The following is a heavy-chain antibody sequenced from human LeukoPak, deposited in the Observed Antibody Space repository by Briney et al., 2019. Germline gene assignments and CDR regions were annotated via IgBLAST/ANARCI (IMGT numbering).Heavy chain of an antibody. V-gene: IGHV3-23*01. CDR1: GFTFSSYA. Sequence: GGSLRLSCAASGFTFSSYAMSRVRQAPGKGLEWVSVISGSGGSTYYADSVKGRFTISRDNSKNTLYLQMNSLRAEDTAVYYCARDRPTENYGSGSSNAFDIWGQGTMVTVSS. CDR2: ISGSGGST. D-gene: IGHD3-10*01. CDR3: ARDRPTENYGSGSSNAFDI. J-gene: IGHJ3*02.